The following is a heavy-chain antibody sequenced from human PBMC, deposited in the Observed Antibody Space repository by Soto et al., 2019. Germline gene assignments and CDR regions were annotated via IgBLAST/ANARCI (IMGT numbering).Heavy chain of an antibody. V-gene: IGHV1-18*01. J-gene: IGHJ6*02. CDR3: ARDTNYGDYEVDYYYYGMDV. D-gene: IGHD4-17*01. CDR2: ISAYNGNT. Sequence: ASVKVSCKASGYTFTSYGISWVRQAPGQGLEWMGWISAYNGNTNYAQKLQGRVTMTTDTSTSTAYMELRSLRSDDTAVYYCARDTNYGDYEVDYYYYGMDVWGQGTTVTVSS. CDR1: GYTFTSYG.